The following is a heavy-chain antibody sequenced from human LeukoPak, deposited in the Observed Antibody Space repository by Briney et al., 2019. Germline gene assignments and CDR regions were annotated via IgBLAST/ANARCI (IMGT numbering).Heavy chain of an antibody. Sequence: SETLSLTCTVSGGSISSHYWSWIRQPPGKGLEWIGYIYYSGSTNYNPSLKSRVTISVDTSKNQFSLKLSSVTAADTAVYYCARENSDILTGYYSDDAFDIWGQGTMVTVSS. J-gene: IGHJ3*02. CDR3: ARENSDILTGYYSDDAFDI. CDR1: GGSISSHY. D-gene: IGHD3-9*01. V-gene: IGHV4-59*11. CDR2: IYYSGST.